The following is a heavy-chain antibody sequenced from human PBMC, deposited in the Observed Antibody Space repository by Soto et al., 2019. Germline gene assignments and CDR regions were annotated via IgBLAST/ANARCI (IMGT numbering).Heavy chain of an antibody. Sequence: SETLSLTCTVSGGSISSSSYYWGWIRQPPGKGLEWIGSIYYSGSTYYNPSLKSRVTISVDTSKNQFSLKLSSVTAADTAVYYCVRESFGGVATKSVADWGQGTLVTVS. V-gene: IGHV4-39*01. J-gene: IGHJ4*02. D-gene: IGHD5-12*01. CDR2: IYYSGST. CDR3: VRESFGGVATKSVAD. CDR1: GGSISSSSYY.